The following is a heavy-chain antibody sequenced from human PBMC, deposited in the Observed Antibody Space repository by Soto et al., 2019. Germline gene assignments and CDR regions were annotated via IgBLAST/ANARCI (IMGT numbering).Heavy chain of an antibody. D-gene: IGHD5-12*01. CDR2: ISGSGGST. J-gene: IGHJ4*02. Sequence: GGSLRLSCAASGFTFTIFAMSWVRQSPGKGLEWVSTISGSGGSTYYADAVKGRFTISRDNSMGTLYLQMKSLRVEDTAIYYCAKEVSLGSTVDLGYWGQGTLVTAPQ. V-gene: IGHV3-23*01. CDR1: GFTFTIFA. CDR3: AKEVSLGSTVDLGY.